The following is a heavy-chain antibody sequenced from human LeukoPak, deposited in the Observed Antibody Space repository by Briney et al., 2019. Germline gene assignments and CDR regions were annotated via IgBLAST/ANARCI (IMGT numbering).Heavy chain of an antibody. Sequence: PSGTLSLTCAVSGGSISSYYWSWIRQPPGKGLEWIGYIYYSGSTNYNPSLKSRVTISVDTSKNQFSLKLSSVTAADTAVYYCARGYAEDYFDYWGQGTLVTVSS. D-gene: IGHD1-1*01. V-gene: IGHV4-59*01. J-gene: IGHJ4*02. CDR1: GGSISSYY. CDR3: ARGYAEDYFDY. CDR2: IYYSGST.